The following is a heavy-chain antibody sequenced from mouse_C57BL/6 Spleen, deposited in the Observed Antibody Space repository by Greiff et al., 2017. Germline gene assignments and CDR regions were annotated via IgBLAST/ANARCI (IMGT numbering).Heavy chain of an antibody. V-gene: IGHV1-74*01. CDR2: IHPSDSDT. D-gene: IGHD2-1*01. CDR1: GYTFTSYW. Sequence: QVQLQQPGAELVKPGASVKVSCKASGYTFTSYWMHWVKQRPGQGLEWIGRIHPSDSDTNYNQKFKGKATLTVDKSSSTAYMQLSILTSEDSAVYYCAIGIYYGKGGNYFDYWGQGTTLTVSS. CDR3: AIGIYYGKGGNYFDY. J-gene: IGHJ2*01.